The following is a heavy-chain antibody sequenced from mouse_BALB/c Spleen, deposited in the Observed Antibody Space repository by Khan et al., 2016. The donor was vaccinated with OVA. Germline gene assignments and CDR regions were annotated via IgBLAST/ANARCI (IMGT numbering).Heavy chain of an antibody. CDR1: GFTFSSYG. CDR3: ARQEGYYGSSYFFDY. Sequence: EVQLQESGGDLVKPGGSLKLSCVASGFTFSSYGMSWVRQTPDKRLEWVATISSGGSFTYYPDSVKGRFNISRDNAKNTLYLQMSGLKSEDTAMYYCARQEGYYGSSYFFDYWGQGTTLTVSS. J-gene: IGHJ2*01. V-gene: IGHV5-6*01. CDR2: ISSGGSFT. D-gene: IGHD1-1*01.